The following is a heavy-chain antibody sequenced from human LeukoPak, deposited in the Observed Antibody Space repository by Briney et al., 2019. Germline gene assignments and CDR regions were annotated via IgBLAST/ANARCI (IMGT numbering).Heavy chain of an antibody. Sequence: ASVKVSCKASGYTFTSYDINWVRQATGQGLEWMGWMNPNSGNTGYAQKFQGRVTMTRNTSISTAYMELSSLRSEDTAVYYCARAGSSWYAYYYYYYMDVWGKGTTVTVSS. D-gene: IGHD6-13*01. CDR3: ARAGSSWYAYYYYYYMDV. V-gene: IGHV1-8*01. CDR1: GYTFTSYD. J-gene: IGHJ6*03. CDR2: MNPNSGNT.